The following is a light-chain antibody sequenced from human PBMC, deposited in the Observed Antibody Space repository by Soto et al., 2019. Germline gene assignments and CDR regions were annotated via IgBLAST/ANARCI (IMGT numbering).Light chain of an antibody. CDR3: QQYGSSST. CDR2: GAA. Sequence: EIVMTQSPVTLSVSPGERATLSCRASQSVSTNLAWYQQKPAQAPRLLIYGAASRATGIPDRFSGRGSGTDFTLTISRLEPEDFAVYYCQQYGSSSTFGQGTKVDIK. CDR1: QSVSTN. V-gene: IGKV3-20*01. J-gene: IGKJ1*01.